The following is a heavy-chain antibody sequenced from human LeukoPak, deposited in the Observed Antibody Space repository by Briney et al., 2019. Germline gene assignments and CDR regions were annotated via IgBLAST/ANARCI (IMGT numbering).Heavy chain of an antibody. J-gene: IGHJ4*02. D-gene: IGHD2-21*02. Sequence: SVKVSCKTSGGTFSSYTISWVRQAPGQGLEWMGGIIPIFGTPHYAQKFQDRVTITADASTSTAYMELSSLRSEDTAVYYCARAYMTATRHFDSWGQGTLVTVSS. CDR1: GGTFSSYT. CDR2: IIPIFGTP. V-gene: IGHV1-69*13. CDR3: ARAYMTATRHFDS.